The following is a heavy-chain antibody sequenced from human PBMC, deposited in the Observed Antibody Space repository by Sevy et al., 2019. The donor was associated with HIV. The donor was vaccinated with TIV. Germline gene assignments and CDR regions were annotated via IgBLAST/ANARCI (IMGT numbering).Heavy chain of an antibody. CDR1: GFTFSTYG. Sequence: GGSLRLSCAASGFTFSTYGMHWVRQAPGKGLEWVALIWFDGSNTYDAGSVKGRFTISRDIAKNTLHLQMNSLRAEDTAVYYCARDLEFYDYGDYGPAFMPDFWGQRTLVTVSS. D-gene: IGHD4-17*01. V-gene: IGHV3-33*01. CDR2: IWFDGSNT. CDR3: ARDLEFYDYGDYGPAFMPDF. J-gene: IGHJ4*02.